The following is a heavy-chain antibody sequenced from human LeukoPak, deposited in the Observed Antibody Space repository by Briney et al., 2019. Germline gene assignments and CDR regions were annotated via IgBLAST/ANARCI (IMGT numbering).Heavy chain of an antibody. D-gene: IGHD4-11*01. V-gene: IGHV4-61*01. CDR1: GGSVSSGSYF. Sequence: SETLSLTCTVSGGSVSSGSYFWSWIRQPPGKGLEWIGYIQNSAGTNYNPSLESRVTISVDSSKDQFSLRLSSVTAADTAVYYCATDYSNFYGMDVWGQGTTVTVSS. CDR3: ATDYSNFYGMDV. J-gene: IGHJ6*02. CDR2: IQNSAGT.